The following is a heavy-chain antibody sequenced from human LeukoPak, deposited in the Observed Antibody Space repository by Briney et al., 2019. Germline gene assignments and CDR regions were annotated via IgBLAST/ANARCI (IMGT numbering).Heavy chain of an antibody. J-gene: IGHJ4*02. V-gene: IGHV3-23*01. Sequence: GGSLRLSCAASGFTFTKYWMTWVRQAPGKGLEWVSGIDTKGTRTYYADSVKGRFTISRDNSKNTLFLQMNSLRAEDTAVYYCVKEVVATIPPLWGQGTLVTVSS. D-gene: IGHD5-12*01. CDR3: VKEVVATIPPL. CDR2: IDTKGTRT. CDR1: GFTFTKYW.